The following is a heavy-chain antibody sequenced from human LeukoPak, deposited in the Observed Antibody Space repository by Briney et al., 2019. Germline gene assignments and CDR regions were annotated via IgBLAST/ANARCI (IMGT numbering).Heavy chain of an antibody. CDR2: INAGGSST. V-gene: IGHV3-74*01. CDR1: GFTLSSYW. Sequence: GGSLRLSCAASGFTLSSYWMHWVRQVPGKGLVWVSRINAGGSSTTYADSVKGRFTISRDNAKNTLYLQMDSLRADDTGVYYCGRSNQADDYWGQGTLVTVSS. CDR3: GRSNQADDY. J-gene: IGHJ4*02. D-gene: IGHD1-14*01.